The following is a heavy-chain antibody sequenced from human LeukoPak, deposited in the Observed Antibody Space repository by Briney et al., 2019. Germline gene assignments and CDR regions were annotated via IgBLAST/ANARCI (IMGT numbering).Heavy chain of an antibody. CDR3: TTDPRLFRGVIWAFEY. CDR1: GLTFSNAW. J-gene: IGHJ4*02. V-gene: IGHV3-15*01. Sequence: PGGSLRLSCAASGLTFSNAWMSWVRQAPGKGLEWVGRIKSKTDGGTTDYAAPVKGRFTISRDDSKNTLYLQMNSLKTEDTAVYYCTTDPRLFRGVIWAFEYWGQGTLVTVSS. D-gene: IGHD3-10*01. CDR2: IKSKTDGGTT.